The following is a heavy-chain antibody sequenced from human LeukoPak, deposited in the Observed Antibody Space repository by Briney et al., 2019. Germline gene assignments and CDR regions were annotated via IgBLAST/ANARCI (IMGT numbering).Heavy chain of an antibody. CDR3: AKTTTGYSSGRYPGWPVDY. Sequence: PGGSLILSCPASGFTFSSYGMSGSGGSTYYADSVKGRFTISRDNSKNTVYLQVNSLRAEDTAVYYCAKTTTGYSSGRYPGWPVDYWGQGTLVTVSS. J-gene: IGHJ4*02. V-gene: IGHV3-23*01. D-gene: IGHD6-19*01. CDR1: GFTFSSYG. CDR2: GSGGST.